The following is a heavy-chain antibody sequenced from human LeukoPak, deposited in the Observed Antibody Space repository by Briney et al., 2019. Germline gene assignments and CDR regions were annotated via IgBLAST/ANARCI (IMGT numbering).Heavy chain of an antibody. Sequence: PGGSLRLSCVVSGFTFSTYAKRWVRQAPGTGLEWVSSISTTGGGTSYAASVQGRFTISRDNSKNTLFLQMNSLRAEDTAVYYCTKRGYSYEADYWGQGTLVTVSS. V-gene: IGHV3-23*01. J-gene: IGHJ4*02. CDR3: TKRGYSYEADY. CDR1: GFTFSTYA. D-gene: IGHD5-18*01. CDR2: ISTTGGGT.